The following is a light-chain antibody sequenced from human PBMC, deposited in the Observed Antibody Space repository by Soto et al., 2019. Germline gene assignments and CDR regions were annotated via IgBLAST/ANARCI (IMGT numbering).Light chain of an antibody. Sequence: DIHLTQSPSSLSASVGDRVTISCRATQGIGTYLTWYQQKPGRAPNLLIYDASTLQTGAPSRFSGRASATDFTLTISRLQTEDVGTYFCQQTYSTPPWTFGQGTXV. CDR3: QQTYSTPPWT. J-gene: IGKJ1*01. CDR1: QGIGTY. CDR2: DAS. V-gene: IGKV1-39*01.